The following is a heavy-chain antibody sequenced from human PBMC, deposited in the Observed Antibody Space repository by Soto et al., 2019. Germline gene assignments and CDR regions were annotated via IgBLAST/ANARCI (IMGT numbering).Heavy chain of an antibody. D-gene: IGHD6-13*01. Sequence: SETLSLTCTVSGGSVSSGSYYWSWIRQPPGKGLEWIGYIYYSGSTNYNPSLKSRVTISVDTSKNQFSLKLGSVTAADTAVYYCARESSSSWRPFDYWGQGTLVTVSS. CDR2: IYYSGST. J-gene: IGHJ4*02. V-gene: IGHV4-61*01. CDR1: GGSVSSGSYY. CDR3: ARESSSSWRPFDY.